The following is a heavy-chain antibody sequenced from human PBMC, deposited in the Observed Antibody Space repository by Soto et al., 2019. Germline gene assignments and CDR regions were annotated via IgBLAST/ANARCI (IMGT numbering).Heavy chain of an antibody. CDR2: IYHSGNT. Sequence: QVQLQESGPGLVKPSGTLSLTCTVSGGSISSSHWWSWVRQPPGKGLEWIGEIYHSGNTNYIPSLKSRVSISVDKSKNQFSLKLNSVTAADTALYYCARGEVGTSAFFDYWGQGTLVTVSS. V-gene: IGHV4-4*02. J-gene: IGHJ4*02. D-gene: IGHD1-26*01. CDR3: ARGEVGTSAFFDY. CDR1: GGSISSSHW.